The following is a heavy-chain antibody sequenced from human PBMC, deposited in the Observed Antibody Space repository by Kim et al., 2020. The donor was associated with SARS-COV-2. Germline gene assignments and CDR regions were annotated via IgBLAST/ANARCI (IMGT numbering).Heavy chain of an antibody. J-gene: IGHJ6*02. D-gene: IGHD3-16*01. Sequence: SETLSLTCAVSGGSISSSSYYWGWIRQPPGKGLEWIGSIYYSGSTYYNPSLKSRVTISVDTSKNQFSLKLSSVTAADTAVYYCASRLGGTYYYYGMDVWGQGTTVTVSS. V-gene: IGHV4-39*01. CDR3: ASRLGGTYYYYGMDV. CDR2: IYYSGST. CDR1: GGSISSSSYY.